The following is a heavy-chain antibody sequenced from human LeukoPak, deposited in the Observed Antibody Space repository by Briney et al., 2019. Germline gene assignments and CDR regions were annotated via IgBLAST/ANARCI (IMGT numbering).Heavy chain of an antibody. D-gene: IGHD6-13*01. Sequence: SETLSLTCAVYGGSFSGYYWSWIRQPPGKGLEWIGEINHSGSTNYNPSLKSRVTISVDASKNQFSLKLTSVTAADTAVYYCAKKGGGQLVNTRRWFDPWGQGTLVTVSS. CDR2: INHSGST. CDR1: GGSFSGYY. CDR3: AKKGGGQLVNTRRWFDP. V-gene: IGHV4-34*01. J-gene: IGHJ5*02.